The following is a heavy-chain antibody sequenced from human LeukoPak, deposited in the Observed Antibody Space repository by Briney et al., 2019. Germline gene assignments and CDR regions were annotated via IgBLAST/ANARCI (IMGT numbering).Heavy chain of an antibody. Sequence: GRSLRLSCATSGFTFSSFAMTWVRQAPGKGLEWVAVIWYDGSNKYYADSVKGRFTISRDNSKNTLYLQMNSLRAEDTAVYYCARDGSSSWSPYYFDYWGQGTLVTVSS. CDR2: IWYDGSNK. CDR3: ARDGSSSWSPYYFDY. J-gene: IGHJ4*02. D-gene: IGHD6-13*01. CDR1: GFTFSSFA. V-gene: IGHV3-33*08.